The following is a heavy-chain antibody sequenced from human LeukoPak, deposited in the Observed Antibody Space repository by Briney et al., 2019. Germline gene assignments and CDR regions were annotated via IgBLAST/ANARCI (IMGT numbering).Heavy chain of an antibody. Sequence: SGPTLVKPTQTLTLTCTFSGLSLSTSGVGVGWIRQPPGKALEWLSLIYWDDDKRYSPSLKSRLTITKDTSKNQVVLTMTNMDPVDTATYYCAHRRDYGDPGDYFDYWGQGTLVTVSS. CDR3: AHRRDYGDPGDYFDY. D-gene: IGHD4-17*01. V-gene: IGHV2-5*02. CDR2: IYWDDDK. J-gene: IGHJ4*02. CDR1: GLSLSTSGVG.